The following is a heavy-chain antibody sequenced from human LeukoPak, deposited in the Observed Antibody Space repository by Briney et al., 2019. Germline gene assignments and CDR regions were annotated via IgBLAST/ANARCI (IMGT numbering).Heavy chain of an antibody. CDR3: ARDPRTVTTTGYFDL. CDR1: GFTFSSYS. CDR2: ISSSSSYI. Sequence: PGGSLRLSCAASGFTFSSYSMNWVRQAPGKGLEWVSSISSSSSYIYYADSVKGRFTISRDNAKNSLYLQMNSLRAEDTAVYYCARDPRTVTTTGYFDLWGRGTLVTVSS. V-gene: IGHV3-21*01. D-gene: IGHD4-17*01. J-gene: IGHJ2*01.